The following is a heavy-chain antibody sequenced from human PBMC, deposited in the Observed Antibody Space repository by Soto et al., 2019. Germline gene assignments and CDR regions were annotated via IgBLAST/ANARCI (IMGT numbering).Heavy chain of an antibody. CDR3: ARVSVETFGGVIDY. Sequence: SETLSLTCTVSGGSISSYYWSWIRQPPGKGLEWIGYIYYSGSTNYNPSLKSRVTISVDTSKNQFSLKLSSVTAADTAVYYCARVSVETFGGVIDYWGQGTLVTVSS. J-gene: IGHJ4*02. D-gene: IGHD3-16*02. CDR1: GGSISSYY. CDR2: IYYSGST. V-gene: IGHV4-59*01.